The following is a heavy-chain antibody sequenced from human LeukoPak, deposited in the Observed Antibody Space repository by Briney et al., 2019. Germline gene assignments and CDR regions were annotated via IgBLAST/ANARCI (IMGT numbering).Heavy chain of an antibody. CDR1: GCTFSSYA. D-gene: IGHD3-22*01. Sequence: GASVNVSCKASGCTFSSYAISGVRQAPGQGLDGMGGIIPIFGTANYAQKFQGRVTITADESTSTAYMELSSLRSEDTAVYYCARGSYDSSGYYDAFDIWGQGTMVTVSS. V-gene: IGHV1-69*13. CDR2: IIPIFGTA. CDR3: ARGSYDSSGYYDAFDI. J-gene: IGHJ3*02.